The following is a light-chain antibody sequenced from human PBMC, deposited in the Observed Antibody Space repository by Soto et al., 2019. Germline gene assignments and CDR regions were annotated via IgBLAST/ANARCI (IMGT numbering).Light chain of an antibody. V-gene: IGKV1-5*03. CDR3: QQYNSYWT. CDR2: KAS. J-gene: IGKJ1*01. CDR1: QSVNGW. Sequence: DIQMTQSPSTLSASVGDRVTMSCRASQSVNGWLAWYQQKPGKAPKLLIYKASTLEIGVSSRFSGTGSETEFTLTISGLQPDDFGTYYCQQYNSYWTFGQGTKVDIK.